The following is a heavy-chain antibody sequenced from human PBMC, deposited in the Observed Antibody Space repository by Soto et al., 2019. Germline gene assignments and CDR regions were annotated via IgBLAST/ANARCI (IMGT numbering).Heavy chain of an antibody. D-gene: IGHD6-19*01. J-gene: IGHJ4*02. CDR1: GFTFSSYA. CDR3: AKGLGSGWYNNYFDY. Sequence: GGSLRLSCAASGFTFSSYAMSWVRQAPGKGLEWVSAISGSGGSTYYADSVKGRFTISRDNSKNTLYLQMNSLRAEDTAVYYCAKGLGSGWYNNYFDYWGQGTLVTVSS. CDR2: ISGSGGST. V-gene: IGHV3-23*01.